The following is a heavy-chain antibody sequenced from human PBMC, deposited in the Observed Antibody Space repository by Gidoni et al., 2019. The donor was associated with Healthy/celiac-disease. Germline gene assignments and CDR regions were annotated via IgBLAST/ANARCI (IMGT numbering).Heavy chain of an antibody. CDR2: ISYDGSNK. V-gene: IGHV3-30-3*01. J-gene: IGHJ4*02. Sequence: QVQLVESGGGVVQPGRSLRLSCAASGFTFSSYAMHWVRQAPGKGLEWVAVISYDGSNKYYADSVKGRFTISRDNSKNTLYLQMNSLRAEDTAVYYCARGWVRGVIISDFDYWGQGTLVTVSS. CDR3: ARGWVRGVIISDFDY. D-gene: IGHD3-10*01. CDR1: GFTFSSYA.